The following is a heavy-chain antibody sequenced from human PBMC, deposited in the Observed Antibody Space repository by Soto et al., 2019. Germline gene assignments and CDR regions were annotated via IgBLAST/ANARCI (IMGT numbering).Heavy chain of an antibody. J-gene: IGHJ4*02. CDR2: ISSGSRYT. V-gene: IGHV3-11*05. CDR3: ARGGDILTGYYTLDY. D-gene: IGHD3-9*01. CDR1: GFTFSDYY. Sequence: GGSLRLSCAASGFTFSDYYMNWIRQAPGKGLEWVSYISSGSRYTTYADSVKGRFTISRDNAKNSLYLQMNSLRAEDTAVYYCARGGDILTGYYTLDYWGQGTLVTVS.